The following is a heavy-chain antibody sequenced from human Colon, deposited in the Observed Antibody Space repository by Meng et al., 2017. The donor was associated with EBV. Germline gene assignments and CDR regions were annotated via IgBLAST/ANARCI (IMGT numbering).Heavy chain of an antibody. V-gene: IGHV4-4*02. J-gene: IGHJ5*02. CDR3: ARDYYASGFVFDL. CDR2: ISHSGTT. Sequence: QMQRTESGPALVKPSGTLSLTCAVSGGSIDSDNWWNWVRQTPGKGLEWIGEISHSGTTNYNPSLKSRVTISIDKSKNQFSLKLTSVTAADTAVYYCARDYYASGFVFDLWGQGTLVTVSS. CDR1: GGSIDSDNW. D-gene: IGHD3-10*01.